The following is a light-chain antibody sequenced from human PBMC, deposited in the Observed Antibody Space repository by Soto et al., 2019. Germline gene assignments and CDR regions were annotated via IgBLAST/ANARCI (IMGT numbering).Light chain of an antibody. V-gene: IGKV1-12*01. J-gene: IGKJ1*01. CDR1: QDICGK. CDR2: GAS. Sequence: EIQMTQSPSSLSASLGDRATITCRASQDICGKLAWYQQKPGQAPRLLIYGASIMASGIPARFSGSGSGTEFTLTISSLLSEDFATYYCQQANSWPWTFGQGTKVDIK. CDR3: QQANSWPWT.